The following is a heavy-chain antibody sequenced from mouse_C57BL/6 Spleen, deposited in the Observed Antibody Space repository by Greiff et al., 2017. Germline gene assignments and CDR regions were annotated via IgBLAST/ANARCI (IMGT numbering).Heavy chain of an antibody. CDR2: ISSGGSYT. CDR3: AREDYGSSYWYFDV. CDR1: GFTFSSYG. Sequence: EVQGVESGGDLVKPGGSLKLSCAASGFTFSSYGMSWVRQTPDKRLEWVATISSGGSYTYYPDSVKGRFTISRDNAKNTLYLQMSSLKSEDTAMYYGAREDYGSSYWYFDVWGTGTTVTVSS. J-gene: IGHJ1*03. V-gene: IGHV5-6*01. D-gene: IGHD1-1*01.